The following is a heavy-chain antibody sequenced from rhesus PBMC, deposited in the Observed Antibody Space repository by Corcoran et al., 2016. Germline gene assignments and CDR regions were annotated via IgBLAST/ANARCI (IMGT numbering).Heavy chain of an antibody. Sequence: QLQLQESGPGLVKPSETLSVTCAVSGYSISSGYGWSWIRQPPGKGLEWIGYISYSGSTSYNPSLKSRVTISRDTSKNQFSLKLSSVTTADTAVYYCARGGRREWYFDLWGPGTPITISS. CDR3: ARGGRREWYFDL. CDR2: ISYSGST. V-gene: IGHV4-122*02. J-gene: IGHJ2*01. CDR1: GYSISSGYG. D-gene: IGHD1-44*01.